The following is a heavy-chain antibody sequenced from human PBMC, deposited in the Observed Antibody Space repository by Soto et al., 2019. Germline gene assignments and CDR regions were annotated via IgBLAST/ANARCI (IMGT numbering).Heavy chain of an antibody. Sequence: QITLKESGPTLVKPTQTLTLTCTFSGFSLSPSGVVVGWIRHPQGKALELLALIYWDDAKRYSPSLKSRLTITKAISKHQVVLTITNMNPLDTATYYCAHKYYGDWYFDLWVRGTLVTVSS. CDR1: GFSLSPSGVV. CDR2: IYWDDAK. CDR3: AHKYYGDWYFDL. V-gene: IGHV2-5*02. D-gene: IGHD4-17*01. J-gene: IGHJ2*01.